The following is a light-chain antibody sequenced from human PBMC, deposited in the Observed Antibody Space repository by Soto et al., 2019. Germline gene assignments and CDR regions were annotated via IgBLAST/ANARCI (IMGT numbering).Light chain of an antibody. CDR3: CSYAGSYIPVV. CDR2: DVR. Sequence: QSALTQPRSVSGSPGQSVTISCTGTSSDVGGYNYVSWYQQHPGKAPKLMIYDVRKRPSGVPDRFSGSKSGNTASLTISGLQAEDEADYYCCSYAGSYIPVVFGGGTKLTVL. J-gene: IGLJ2*01. CDR1: SSDVGGYNY. V-gene: IGLV2-11*01.